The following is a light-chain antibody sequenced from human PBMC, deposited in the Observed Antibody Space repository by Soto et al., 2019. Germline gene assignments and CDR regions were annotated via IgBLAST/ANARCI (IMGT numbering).Light chain of an antibody. J-gene: IGKJ1*01. CDR2: AAS. Sequence: DIQMNQSPSSLSASVGDRVTITCRASQGISNYLAWYQQKPGKVPKLLIYAASTLQSGVPSRFSGSGSGTDFTITISILQPEDVETYYCQKYNRAPRTFGQGTKVEIK. CDR1: QGISNY. V-gene: IGKV1-27*01. CDR3: QKYNRAPRT.